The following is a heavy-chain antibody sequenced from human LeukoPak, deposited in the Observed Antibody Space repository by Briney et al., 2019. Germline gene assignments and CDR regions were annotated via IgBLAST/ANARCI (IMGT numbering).Heavy chain of an antibody. CDR1: GGSISSSSYY. D-gene: IGHD2-15*01. V-gene: IGHV4-39*07. J-gene: IGHJ4*02. CDR2: IYYSGST. Sequence: SETLSLTCTVSGGSISSSSYYWGWIRQPPGKGLEWIGSIYYSGSTYYNPSLKSRVTISVDTSKNQFSLKLSSVTAADTAVYYCARDLGVAYCSGGSCYLDYWGQGTLVTVSS. CDR3: ARDLGVAYCSGGSCYLDY.